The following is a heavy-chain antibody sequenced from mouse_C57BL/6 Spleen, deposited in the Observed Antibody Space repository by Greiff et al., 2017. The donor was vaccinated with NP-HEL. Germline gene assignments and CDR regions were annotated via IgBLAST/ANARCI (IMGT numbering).Heavy chain of an antibody. Sequence: VQLQQSGAELVKPGASVKLSCTASGFNIKDYYMHWVKQRTEQGLEWIGRIDPEDGEIKYAPKFQGKATITADTSSNTAYLQLSSLTSEDTAVYYCARRGYSNPFAYWGQGTLVTVSA. J-gene: IGHJ3*01. CDR1: GFNIKDYY. V-gene: IGHV14-2*01. D-gene: IGHD2-5*01. CDR2: IDPEDGEI. CDR3: ARRGYSNPFAY.